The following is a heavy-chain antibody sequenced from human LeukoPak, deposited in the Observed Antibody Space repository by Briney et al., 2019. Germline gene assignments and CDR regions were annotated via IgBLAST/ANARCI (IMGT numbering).Heavy chain of an antibody. CDR2: ISYDESKK. CDR1: GFTFNIYA. Sequence: GGSLRLSCAASGFTFNIYAMHWVRQAPGKGLECVALISYDESKKYYIDSVMGRFTISRDNSKNTLYLQMNSLRAEDTAVYYCARNREFDYWGQGTLVTVSS. J-gene: IGHJ4*02. D-gene: IGHD1-26*01. V-gene: IGHV3-30*10. CDR3: ARNREFDY.